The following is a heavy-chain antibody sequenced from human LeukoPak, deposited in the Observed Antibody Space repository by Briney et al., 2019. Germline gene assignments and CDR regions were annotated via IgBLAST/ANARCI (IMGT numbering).Heavy chain of an antibody. V-gene: IGHV3-30*02. CDR3: ARDLSGWSPSFDY. Sequence: PGGSLRLTCATSGFTFSSYGIHWVRQAPGKGLEWVAFVRFDGSNKYYADSVKGRFTISRDNAKNSLYLQMNSLRAEDTAVYYCARDLSGWSPSFDYWGQGTLVTVSS. J-gene: IGHJ4*02. D-gene: IGHD6-19*01. CDR1: GFTFSSYG. CDR2: VRFDGSNK.